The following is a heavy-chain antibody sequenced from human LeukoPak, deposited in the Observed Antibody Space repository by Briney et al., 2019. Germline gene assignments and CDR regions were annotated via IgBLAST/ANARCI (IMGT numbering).Heavy chain of an antibody. CDR1: GFTFSSYA. J-gene: IGHJ4*02. D-gene: IGHD4-23*01. V-gene: IGHV3-23*01. Sequence: PGGSLRLSCAASGFTFSSYAMSWVRQAPGKGLDWVSAISGSGGSTYYADSVKGRFTISRDNSKNTLYLQMNSLRAEDTAVYYCAKSTVVTPVYFDYWGQGTLVTVSS. CDR3: AKSTVVTPVYFDY. CDR2: ISGSGGST.